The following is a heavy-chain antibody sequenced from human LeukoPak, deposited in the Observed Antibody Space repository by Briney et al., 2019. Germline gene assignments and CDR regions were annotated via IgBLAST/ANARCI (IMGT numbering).Heavy chain of an antibody. CDR2: ISAYNGNT. Sequence: ASVKVSCKASGYTFTSYAISWVRQAPGQGLEWMGWISAYNGNTNYAQKLQGRVTMTTDTSTSTAYMELRSLRSDDTAVYYCARSEGRFLEWLFYYMDVWGKGTTVTVSS. J-gene: IGHJ6*03. CDR1: GYTFTSYA. D-gene: IGHD3-3*01. CDR3: ARSEGRFLEWLFYYMDV. V-gene: IGHV1-18*01.